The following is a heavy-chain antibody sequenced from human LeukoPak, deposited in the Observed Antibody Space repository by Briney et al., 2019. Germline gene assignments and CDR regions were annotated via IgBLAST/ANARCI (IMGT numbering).Heavy chain of an antibody. J-gene: IGHJ5*02. CDR3: AKDDYDFWSGWFDP. V-gene: IGHV3-23*01. CDR1: GFTFSSYT. Sequence: GGSLRLPCAASGFTFSSYTMSWVRQAPGKGLEWVSAISGSGGSTYYADSVKGRFSISRDNSKNTLYLQMNSLRAEDTAVYYCAKDDYDFWSGWFDPWGQETLVTVSS. CDR2: ISGSGGST. D-gene: IGHD3-3*01.